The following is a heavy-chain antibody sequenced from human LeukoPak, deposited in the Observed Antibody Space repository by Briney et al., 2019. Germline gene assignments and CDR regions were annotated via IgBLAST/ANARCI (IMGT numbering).Heavy chain of an antibody. CDR2: IIPSLDVA. J-gene: IGHJ5*02. D-gene: IGHD2-15*01. CDR1: GYTFTSYD. Sequence: SVKVSCKASGYTFTSYDISWVRQAPGQGLEWMGRIIPSLDVANYAQKFQGRVTITAYKSTSTVYMELSSLKSEDTAVYYCVYCSGGSCFASNWFDPWGQGTLVTVSS. CDR3: VYCSGGSCFASNWFDP. V-gene: IGHV1-69*04.